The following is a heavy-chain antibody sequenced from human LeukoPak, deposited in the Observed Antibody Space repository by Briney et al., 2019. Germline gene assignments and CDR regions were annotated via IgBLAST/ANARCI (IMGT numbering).Heavy chain of an antibody. Sequence: GGSLRLSCAASGFTFSSYAMSWVRQAPGKGLEWVSSISSSSTYIYYGDSVKGRFAVSRDNAKNSVYLQMNSLRVEDTAVYYCARGEVFGVVIDNYWGQGTLVTVSS. CDR2: ISSSSTYI. J-gene: IGHJ4*02. D-gene: IGHD3-3*01. V-gene: IGHV3-21*01. CDR1: GFTFSSYA. CDR3: ARGEVFGVVIDNY.